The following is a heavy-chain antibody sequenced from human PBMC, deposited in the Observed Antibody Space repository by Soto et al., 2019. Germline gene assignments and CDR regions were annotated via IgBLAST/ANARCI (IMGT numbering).Heavy chain of an antibody. V-gene: IGHV3-21*01. CDR2: ISSSSSYI. J-gene: IGHJ4*02. CDR3: ARGRYCSGGGCVYYFDY. D-gene: IGHD2-15*01. CDR1: GFTFSSHT. Sequence: EVQLVESGGGLVKPGGSLRLSCAASGFTFSSHTMNWVRQAPGKGLEWVSSISSSSSYIYYADSVKGRFIISRDDAKNSLYLQMNSLRAEDTAVYFCARGRYCSGGGCVYYFDYWGQGTLVTVSS.